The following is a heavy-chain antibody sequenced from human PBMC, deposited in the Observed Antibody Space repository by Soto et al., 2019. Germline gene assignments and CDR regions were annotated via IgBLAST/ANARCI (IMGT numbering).Heavy chain of an antibody. CDR2: INHSGST. Sequence: SETLSLTCAVYGGSFSGYYWSWIRQPPGKGLEWIGEINHSGSTNYNPSLKGRVTISVDTSKNQFSLKLSSVTAADTAVYYCARDEEVNYADYGGSEHYYGLDVWGQGTTVTVSS. CDR3: ARDEEVNYADYGGSEHYYGLDV. V-gene: IGHV4-34*01. D-gene: IGHD4-17*01. J-gene: IGHJ6*02. CDR1: GGSFSGYY.